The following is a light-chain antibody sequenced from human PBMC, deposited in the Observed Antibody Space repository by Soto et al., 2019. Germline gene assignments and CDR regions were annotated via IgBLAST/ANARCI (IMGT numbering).Light chain of an antibody. CDR2: AAS. CDR1: QSISSY. CDR3: QQSYSTPIT. V-gene: IGKV1-39*01. J-gene: IGKJ5*01. Sequence: DIQMTQSPSPLSASVGDRVTITCRASQSISSYLNWYQHKLGKAPKLLIYAASSLQSGVPSRFSCGGSGTDFTLTISSLQPEDFATYYCQQSYSTPITFGQGTRLEIK.